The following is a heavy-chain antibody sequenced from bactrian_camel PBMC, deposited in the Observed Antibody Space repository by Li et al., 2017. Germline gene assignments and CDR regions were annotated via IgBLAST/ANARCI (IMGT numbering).Heavy chain of an antibody. D-gene: IGHD1*01. V-gene: IGHV3S1*01. CDR2: IRTGYPYT. CDR3: AASFQLPCLGSDERAYDY. J-gene: IGHJ4*01. CDR1: GYTCGPSSACC. Sequence: VQLVESGGGSVQAGESLRLSCTTSGYTCGPSSACCMGWFRQAPGKEREGVASIRTGYPYTSDYADSVKGRFTISQDNAGNTLYLQMNSLQPEDTAVYFCAASFQLPCLGSDERAYDYWGQGTQVTVS.